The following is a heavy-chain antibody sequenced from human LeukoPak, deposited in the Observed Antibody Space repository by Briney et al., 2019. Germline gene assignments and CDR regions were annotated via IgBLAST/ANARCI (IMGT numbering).Heavy chain of an antibody. V-gene: IGHV1-8*01. D-gene: IGHD1-26*01. CDR2: MNPNSGDT. J-gene: IGHJ4*02. CDR3: AGNEWELHFDC. CDR1: GYTFTSYD. Sequence: GASEKVSCKASGYTFTSYDINWVRQATGQGLEWMGWMNPNSGDTGYAQTFQGRVTMTRDTSVGTAYMELSSLRSEDTAVYYCAGNEWELHFDCWGQGTLVTVSS.